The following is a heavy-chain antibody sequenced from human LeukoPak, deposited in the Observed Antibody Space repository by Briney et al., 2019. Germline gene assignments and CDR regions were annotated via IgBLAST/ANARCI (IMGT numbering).Heavy chain of an antibody. CDR2: IYHSGST. CDR1: GHSISSGYY. D-gene: IGHD3-3*01. J-gene: IGHJ4*02. CDR3: ARLAYFWSGYSYYFDY. Sequence: PSETLSLTCAVSGHSISSGYYWGWIRQPPGKGLEWIGSIYHSGSTYYNPSLKSRVTISVDTSKNQFSLKLSSVTAADTAVYYCARLAYFWSGYSYYFDYWGQGTLVTVSS. V-gene: IGHV4-38-2*01.